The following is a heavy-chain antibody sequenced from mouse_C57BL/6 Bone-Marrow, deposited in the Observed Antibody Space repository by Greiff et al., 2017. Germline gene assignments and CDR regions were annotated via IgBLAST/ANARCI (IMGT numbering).Heavy chain of an antibody. Sequence: VQLQQSGPVLVKPGASVKMSCKASGYTFTDYYMNWVKQSHGKSLEWIGVINPDNGGTSYNQKFKGKATLTVDKSSSTAYMELNSLTTEDSAVYYWGRYDAGTRADWGKGTMVTVSA. CDR1: GYTFTDYY. J-gene: IGHJ3*01. CDR2: INPDNGGT. D-gene: IGHD4-1*01. V-gene: IGHV1-19*01. CDR3: GRYDAGTRAD.